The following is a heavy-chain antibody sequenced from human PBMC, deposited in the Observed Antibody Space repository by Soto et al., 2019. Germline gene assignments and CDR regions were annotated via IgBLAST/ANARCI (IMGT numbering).Heavy chain of an antibody. CDR2: IYYSGST. CDR3: ARHGFMTTTGQLDY. J-gene: IGHJ4*02. D-gene: IGHD4-4*01. CDR1: GGSISSSSYY. Sequence: QLQLQESGPGLVKPSETLSLTCTVSGGSISSSSYYWGWIRQPPGKGLEWIGSIYYSGSTYYNPSLKSRVTISVDTSKNESSRKLSSVTAADTAVYYCARHGFMTTTGQLDYWGQGTLVTVSS. V-gene: IGHV4-39*01.